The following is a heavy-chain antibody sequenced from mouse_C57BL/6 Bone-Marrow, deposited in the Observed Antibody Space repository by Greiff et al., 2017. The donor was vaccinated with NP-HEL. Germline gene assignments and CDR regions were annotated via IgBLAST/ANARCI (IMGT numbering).Heavy chain of an antibody. CDR2: IDPSDSET. J-gene: IGHJ2*01. D-gene: IGHD3-3*01. CDR3: AVGDLDY. Sequence: QVQLQQPGAELVRPGSSVKLSCKASGYTFTSYWMHWVKQSPVKGLEWIGNIDPSDSETHYNQKFKGKATLTVDKSSSTAYLQLSSLTSDDFAVYSSAVGDLDYWGQGTTLTVSS. V-gene: IGHV1-52*01. CDR1: GYTFTSYW.